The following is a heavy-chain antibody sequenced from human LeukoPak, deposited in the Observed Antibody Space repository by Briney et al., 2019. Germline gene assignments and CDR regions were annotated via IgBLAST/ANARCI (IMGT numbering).Heavy chain of an antibody. CDR3: XXXXYYPGNWFDP. J-gene: IGHJ5*02. V-gene: IGHV5-51*01. D-gene: IGHD3-10*01. Sequence: GESLKISCKGSGYSFTSYWIGWVRQMPGKGLEWMGIIYPGDSDTRYSPSFQGQVTISAGKSISTAYLQWSSLKASDTAMYYXXXXXYYPGNWFDPWGQGTLVTVSS. CDR1: GYSFTSYW. CDR2: IYPGDSDT.